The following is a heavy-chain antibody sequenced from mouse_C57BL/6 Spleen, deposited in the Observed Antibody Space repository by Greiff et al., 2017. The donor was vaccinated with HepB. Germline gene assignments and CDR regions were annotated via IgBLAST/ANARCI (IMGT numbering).Heavy chain of an antibody. J-gene: IGHJ3*01. V-gene: IGHV5-17*01. CDR1: GFTFSDYG. D-gene: IGHD2-4*01. CDR3: ARPTGDDYLAWFAY. Sequence: EVMLVESGGGLVKPGGSLKLSCAASGFTFSDYGMHWVRQAPEKGLEWVAYISSGSSTIYYADTVKGRFTISRDNAKNTLFLQMTSLRSEDTAMYYCARPTGDDYLAWFAYWGQGTLVTVSA. CDR2: ISSGSSTI.